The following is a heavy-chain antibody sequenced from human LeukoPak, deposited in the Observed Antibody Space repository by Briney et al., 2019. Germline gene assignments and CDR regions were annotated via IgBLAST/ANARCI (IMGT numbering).Heavy chain of an antibody. CDR3: ARDPQNYDFWSGYFT. D-gene: IGHD3-3*01. Sequence: GESLKISCKGSGYSFTTYWIGWVRQMPGKGLEWMGWINPNSGGTNYAQKFQGRVTMTRDTSISTAYMELSRLRSDDTAVYYCARDPQNYDFWSGYFTWGQGTLVTVSS. V-gene: IGHV1-2*02. CDR2: INPNSGGT. J-gene: IGHJ5*02. CDR1: GYSFTTYW.